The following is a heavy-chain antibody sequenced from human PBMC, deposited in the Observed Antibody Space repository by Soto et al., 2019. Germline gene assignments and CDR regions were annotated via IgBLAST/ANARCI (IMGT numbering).Heavy chain of an antibody. V-gene: IGHV1-46*01. J-gene: IGHJ6*02. D-gene: IGHD2-2*01. CDR2: INPSGGST. CDR1: GYTFTSYY. CDR3: ARDPDGVVVVPAAGYGMAV. Sequence: ASVKVSCKASGYTFTSYYMHWVRQAPGQGLEWMGIINPSGGSTSYAQKFQGRVTMTRDTSTSTVYMELSSLRSEDTAVYYCARDPDGVVVVPAAGYGMAVWGQGTTVTVSS.